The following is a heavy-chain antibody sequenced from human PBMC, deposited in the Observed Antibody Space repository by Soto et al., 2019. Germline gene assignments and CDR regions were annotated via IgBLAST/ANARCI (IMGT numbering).Heavy chain of an antibody. CDR1: GGSISSSTYY. J-gene: IGHJ4*02. Sequence: SETLSLTCTVSGGSISSSTYYWGWMRQPPGKGLEWIASFFIGGNTYYNPSLKSRVTISVDTSKNQFSLKLSSVTAADTAVYYCMLGSGWKDFHYWXQGTLVTVS. V-gene: IGHV4-39*01. CDR2: FFIGGNT. CDR3: MLGSGWKDFHY. D-gene: IGHD3-22*01.